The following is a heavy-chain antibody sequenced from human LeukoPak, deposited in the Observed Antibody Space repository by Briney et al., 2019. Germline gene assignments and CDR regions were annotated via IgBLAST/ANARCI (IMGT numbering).Heavy chain of an antibody. D-gene: IGHD2-2*01. CDR3: ARGYCSSTSCFPGEDWFDP. J-gene: IGHJ5*02. Sequence: ASVKVSCKASGYTFTSYGISWVRQAPGQGLEWMGWISAYNGNTNYAQKLQGRVTMTPDTSTSTAYMELRSLRSDDTAVYYCARGYCSSTSCFPGEDWFDPWGQGTLVTVSS. CDR1: GYTFTSYG. V-gene: IGHV1-18*01. CDR2: ISAYNGNT.